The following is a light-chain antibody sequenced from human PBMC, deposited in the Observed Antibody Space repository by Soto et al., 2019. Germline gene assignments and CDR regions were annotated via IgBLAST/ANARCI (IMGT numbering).Light chain of an antibody. J-gene: IGKJ4*01. Sequence: EIVMTQSPATLSVSPGERATLSCMASQSVSNNVAWYQQKPGQAPRLLIYHAATRATGIPARFSGSGSGTEVTLTISSRQSEDFAVYYCQQYNEWPLTFGGGTKVEIK. V-gene: IGKV3-15*01. CDR3: QQYNEWPLT. CDR2: HAA. CDR1: QSVSNN.